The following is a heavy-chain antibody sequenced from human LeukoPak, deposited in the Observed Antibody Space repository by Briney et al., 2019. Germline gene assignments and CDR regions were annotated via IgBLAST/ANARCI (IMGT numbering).Heavy chain of an antibody. CDR1: GGSISSYY. CDR3: ARGYDYDFWSGYGPDAFDI. J-gene: IGHJ3*02. D-gene: IGHD3-3*01. Sequence: SETLSLTCTVSGGSISSYYWSWIRQPPGKGLEWIGYIYYSGSTNYNPSLKSRVTISVDTSKNQFSLKLSSVTAADTAVYYCARGYDYDFWSGYGPDAFDIWGQGTMVTVSS. CDR2: IYYSGST. V-gene: IGHV4-59*01.